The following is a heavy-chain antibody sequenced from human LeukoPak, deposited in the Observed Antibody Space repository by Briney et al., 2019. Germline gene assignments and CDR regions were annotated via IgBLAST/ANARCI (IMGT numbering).Heavy chain of an antibody. D-gene: IGHD2-15*01. Sequence: GGPLTLPCAPSGFTFRSYAMTWVRHAPGKALEWVSFYADSVKGRFTISRDNSKNTLYLQMNRLRAEDTAVYYCAKSRGESRGGSNYWGQGTLVTVCS. CDR1: GFTFRSYA. J-gene: IGHJ4*02. CDR3: AKSRGESRGGSNY. V-gene: IGHV3-23*01.